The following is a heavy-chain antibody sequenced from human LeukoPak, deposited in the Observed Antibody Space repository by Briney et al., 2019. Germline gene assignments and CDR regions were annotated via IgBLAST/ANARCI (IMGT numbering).Heavy chain of an antibody. CDR2: IVVGSGNT. CDR1: GFTFTSSA. CDR3: ARDDSSSSGSYYD. Sequence: GTSVKVSCKASGFTFTSSAMQWVRQARGQRLEWIGWIVVGSGNTNYAQKFQERVTITRDMSTSTAYMELSSLRSEDTAVYYCARDDSSSSGSYYDWGQGTLVTVSS. J-gene: IGHJ4*02. D-gene: IGHD1-26*01. V-gene: IGHV1-58*02.